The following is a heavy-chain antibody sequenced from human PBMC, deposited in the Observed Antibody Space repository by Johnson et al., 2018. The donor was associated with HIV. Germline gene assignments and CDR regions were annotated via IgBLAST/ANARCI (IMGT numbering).Heavy chain of an antibody. J-gene: IGHJ3*02. V-gene: IGHV3-7*01. CDR1: GFTFSTYW. CDR3: ARAHYGSGSLDI. Sequence: EVQVVESGGGLVQPGGSLRLSCAASGFTFSTYWMAWVRQAPGKGLEWVANIKQDGSEKHYVDSVKGRFTVSRDNAENSLYLQMNTLRAEDTAVYYCARAHYGSGSLDIWGQGTMVTVSS. CDR2: IKQDGSEK. D-gene: IGHD3-10*01.